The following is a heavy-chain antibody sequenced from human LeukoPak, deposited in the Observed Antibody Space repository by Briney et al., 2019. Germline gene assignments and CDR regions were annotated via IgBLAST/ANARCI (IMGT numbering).Heavy chain of an antibody. V-gene: IGHV3-7*01. CDR1: EFTFSRNW. CDR2: TRQDGGEN. J-gene: IGHJ4*02. CDR3: ARGSSNVWGSYYSFDY. D-gene: IGHD3-16*01. Sequence: GGSLRLSCAASEFTFSRNWMSWVRQAPGKGLEWVANTRQDGGENYYVDSVKGRFTISRDNAKNSLYLQMNSLRAEDTAVYYCARGSSNVWGSYYSFDYWGQGTLVTVSS.